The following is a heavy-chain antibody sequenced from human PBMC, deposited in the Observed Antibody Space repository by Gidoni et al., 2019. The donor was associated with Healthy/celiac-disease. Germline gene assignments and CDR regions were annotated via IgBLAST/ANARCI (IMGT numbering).Heavy chain of an antibody. CDR1: GYTFTGYY. CDR2: INPNSGGT. Sequence: QVQLVQSGAEVKKPGASVKVSCKASGYTFTGYYMHWLRQAPGQGLECMGWINPNSGGTNYAQKFQGWVTMTRDTSISTADMELSRLRSDDTAVYYCAREVTTDNSSWLRGYYYYYGMDVWGQGTTVTVSS. D-gene: IGHD6-13*01. V-gene: IGHV1-2*04. CDR3: AREVTTDNSSWLRGYYYYYGMDV. J-gene: IGHJ6*02.